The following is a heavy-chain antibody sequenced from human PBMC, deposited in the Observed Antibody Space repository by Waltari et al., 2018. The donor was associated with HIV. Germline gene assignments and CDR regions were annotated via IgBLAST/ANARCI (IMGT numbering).Heavy chain of an antibody. CDR1: GFTFSSYA. CDR2: ISGSGGST. D-gene: IGHD3-22*01. CDR3: AKDIDYDSSGYYGDWFDP. J-gene: IGHJ5*02. Sequence: EVQLLESGGGLVQPGGSLRLSCAASGFTFSSYAMSWVRPAPGKGLEWVSAISGSGGSTYYADSVKGRFTISRDNSKNTLYLQMNSLRAEDTVVYYCAKDIDYDSSGYYGDWFDPWGQGTLVTVSS. V-gene: IGHV3-23*01.